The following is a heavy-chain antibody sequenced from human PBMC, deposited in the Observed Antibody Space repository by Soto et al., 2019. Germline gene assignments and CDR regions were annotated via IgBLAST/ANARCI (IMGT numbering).Heavy chain of an antibody. V-gene: IGHV4-39*01. D-gene: IGHD6-13*01. Sequence: SETLSLTCTVSGGSISSSSYYWGWIRQPPGKGLEWIGSIYYSGSTYYNPSLKSRVTISVDTSKNQFSLKLSSVTAADTAVYYCAGFLTPTFGVGIAAAGTMGFDPWGQGTLVTVSS. CDR3: AGFLTPTFGVGIAAAGTMGFDP. CDR1: GGSISSSSYY. CDR2: IYYSGST. J-gene: IGHJ5*02.